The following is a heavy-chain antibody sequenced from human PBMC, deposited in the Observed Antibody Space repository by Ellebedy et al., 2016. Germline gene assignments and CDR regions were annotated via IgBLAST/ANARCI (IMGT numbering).Heavy chain of an antibody. D-gene: IGHD3-10*01. J-gene: IGHJ6*02. CDR1: GFAFNSYY. V-gene: IGHV3-74*01. CDR3: AKDRGLWFGAPLGMDV. CDR2: ISDDGSRT. Sequence: GESLKISCAASGFAFNSYYIHWVRQAPGKGLVWVSRISDDGSRTNYADSVKGRFTISRDNSKNTLYLQMNSLRAEDTAVYYCAKDRGLWFGAPLGMDVWGQGTTVTVSS.